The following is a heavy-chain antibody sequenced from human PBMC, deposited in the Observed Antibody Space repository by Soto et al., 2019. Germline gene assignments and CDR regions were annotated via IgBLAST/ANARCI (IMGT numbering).Heavy chain of an antibody. CDR2: IYHSGRT. D-gene: IGHD1-20*01. CDR1: GGSMSNGYYY. V-gene: IGHV4-31*03. J-gene: IGHJ4*02. Sequence: PSETLSLTCTVSGGSMSNGYYYWSWVRQNPGKGLEWIGHIYHSGRTYYNPSLKSRVGILVDTSKNQFSLNLNSVTAADTAVYNCARWVEVSLDYFDSWGQGTPVTVSS. CDR3: ARWVEVSLDYFDS.